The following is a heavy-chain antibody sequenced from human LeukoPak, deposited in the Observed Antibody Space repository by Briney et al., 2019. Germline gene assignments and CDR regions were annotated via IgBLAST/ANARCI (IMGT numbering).Heavy chain of an antibody. V-gene: IGHV3-9*01. D-gene: IGHD3-10*01. J-gene: IGHJ4*02. CDR2: ISWNSGSI. CDR1: GFTFDDYA. CDR3: AKDIRQVLSGFDY. Sequence: GGSLRLSCAASGFTFDDYAVHWVRHAPGKGLEWVSGISWNSGSIGYADSVKGRFTISRDNAKNSLYLQMNSLRAEDTALYYCAKDIRQVLSGFDYWGQGTLVTVSS.